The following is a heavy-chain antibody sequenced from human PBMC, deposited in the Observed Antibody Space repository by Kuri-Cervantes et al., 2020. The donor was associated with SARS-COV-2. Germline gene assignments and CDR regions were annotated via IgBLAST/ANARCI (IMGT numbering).Heavy chain of an antibody. V-gene: IGHV3-48*01. J-gene: IGHJ4*02. CDR3: AELGMGPVDY. Sequence: GESLKISCAASGFTSSSYSMNWVRQAPGKGLEWVSYISSSSSTIYYADSVKGRFTISRDNAKNSLYLQMNSLRAEDTAVYYCAELGMGPVDYWGQGTLVTVSS. D-gene: IGHD7-27*01. CDR2: ISSSSSTI. CDR1: GFTSSSYS.